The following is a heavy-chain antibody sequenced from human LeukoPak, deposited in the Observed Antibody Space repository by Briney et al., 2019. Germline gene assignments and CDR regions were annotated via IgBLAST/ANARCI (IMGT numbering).Heavy chain of an antibody. J-gene: IGHJ6*02. D-gene: IGHD6-13*01. CDR3: ARDPGYSSSWSKEPYYYYGMDV. V-gene: IGHV4-59*01. CDR1: GGSISSYY. Sequence: SETLSLTCTVSGGSISSYYWSWIRQPPGKGLEWIGYIYYSGSTNYNPSLKSRVTISVDTSKNQFSLKLSSVTAADTAVYYCARDPGYSSSWSKEPYYYYGMDVSGQGTTVTVSS. CDR2: IYYSGST.